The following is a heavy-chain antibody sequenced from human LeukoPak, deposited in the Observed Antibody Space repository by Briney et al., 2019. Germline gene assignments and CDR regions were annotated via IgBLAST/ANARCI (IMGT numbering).Heavy chain of an antibody. CDR1: GFTFSDYA. CDR3: AKDHANTPVVTN. D-gene: IGHD2-21*02. J-gene: IGHJ4*02. V-gene: IGHV3-23*01. CDR2: ISGGSSGST. Sequence: QTGGSLRLSCAASGFTFSDYAMSWVRQAPGKGLEWLSVISGGSSGSTYYADSVTGRFTVSRGNSKNTVDLQMNNLRVDDTAIYYCAKDHANTPVVTNWGQGILVSVSS.